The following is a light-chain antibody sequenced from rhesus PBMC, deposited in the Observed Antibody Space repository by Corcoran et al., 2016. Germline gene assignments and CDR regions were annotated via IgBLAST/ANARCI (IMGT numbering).Light chain of an antibody. V-gene: IGLV3S11*01. Sequence: SSRLTQEPSLSVALGQTVRLTCQGDRLKAHSVSWYQQNPGQAPVLVIYGNTNRPSGIPGRFSGSWSGNLAPLTITGAQVEEEADYHCGSWGHTVNQFMFAVGTRLTVL. J-gene: IGLJ1*01. CDR1: RLKAHS. CDR2: GNT. CDR3: GSWGHTVNQFM.